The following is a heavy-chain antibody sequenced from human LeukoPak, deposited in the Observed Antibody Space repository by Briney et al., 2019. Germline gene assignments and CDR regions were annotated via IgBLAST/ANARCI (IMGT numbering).Heavy chain of an antibody. CDR1: GFTFSSYD. J-gene: IGHJ4*02. V-gene: IGHV3-13*01. Sequence: GGSLRLSCAASGFTFSSYDMHWVRQTTGKGLEWVSAIGTAGDTYYPGSVKGRFTISRDNARNSLYLQMNSLRADDTAVYYCARGGGYAWDYWGQGTLVTVSS. D-gene: IGHD5-12*01. CDR3: ARGGGYAWDY. CDR2: IGTAGDT.